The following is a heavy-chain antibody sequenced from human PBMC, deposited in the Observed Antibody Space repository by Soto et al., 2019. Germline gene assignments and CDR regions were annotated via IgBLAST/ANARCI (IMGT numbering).Heavy chain of an antibody. CDR1: GFTFSSYS. D-gene: IGHD5-18*01. V-gene: IGHV3-21*01. J-gene: IGHJ4*02. CDR2: ISSSSSYI. CDR3: ARDQPGYSYGYGLGY. Sequence: EVQLVESGGGLVKPGGSLRLSCAASGFTFSSYSMNWVRQAPGKGLEWVSSISSSSSYIYYADSVKGRFTISRDNAENSLTVQTNIVRAEDTAVYYCARDQPGYSYGYGLGYWCQGTLVTVSS.